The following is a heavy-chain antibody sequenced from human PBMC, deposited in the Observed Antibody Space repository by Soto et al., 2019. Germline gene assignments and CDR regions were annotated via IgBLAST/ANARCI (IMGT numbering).Heavy chain of an antibody. Sequence: QVQLVQSGAEVKKSGASVKVSCKASGYTFTSYDINWVRQATGQGLEWMGWMNPNSGNTGYAQKFQGRVTMTRNTSISTAYMELSSLRYEDTAVYYCARERPAASTGWFDPWGQGTLVTVSS. CDR2: MNPNSGNT. J-gene: IGHJ5*02. CDR1: GYTFTSYD. D-gene: IGHD6-13*01. CDR3: ARERPAASTGWFDP. V-gene: IGHV1-8*01.